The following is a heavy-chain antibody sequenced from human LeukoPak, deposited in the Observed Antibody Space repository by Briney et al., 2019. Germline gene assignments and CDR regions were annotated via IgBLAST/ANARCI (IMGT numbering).Heavy chain of an antibody. Sequence: GASVKVSCKASGYTFTGYYMHWVRQAPGQGLERMGIINPSGGSTSYAQKFQGRVTMTRDMSTSTVYMELSSLRSEDTAVYYCARDGATYDVQGWKIFDYWGQGTLVTASS. J-gene: IGHJ4*02. CDR2: INPSGGST. CDR1: GYTFTGYY. D-gene: IGHD3-10*02. V-gene: IGHV1-46*01. CDR3: ARDGATYDVQGWKIFDY.